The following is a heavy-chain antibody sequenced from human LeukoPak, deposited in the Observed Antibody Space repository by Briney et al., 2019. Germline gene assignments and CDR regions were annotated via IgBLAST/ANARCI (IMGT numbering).Heavy chain of an antibody. V-gene: IGHV1-46*01. CDR2: INPSSGST. D-gene: IGHD2-15*01. CDR1: GYTFTSSY. Sequence: GASVKVSCKASGYTFTSSYMHWVRQAPGQGLEWMGIINPSSGSTNYAQKFQGRVTMTRDTSTSTVYMELNSLRSEDTAVYYCARRDIVVGAFDIWGQGTMVTVSS. CDR3: ARRDIVVGAFDI. J-gene: IGHJ3*02.